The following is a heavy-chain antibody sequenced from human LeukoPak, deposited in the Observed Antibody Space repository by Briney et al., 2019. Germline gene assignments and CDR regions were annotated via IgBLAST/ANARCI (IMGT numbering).Heavy chain of an antibody. J-gene: IGHJ4*02. CDR2: IYYSGST. Sequence: SETLALTCTVSGGSISSGDYYWCWNRQPPRKGLEWIGYIYYSGSTYYNPSLKSRVTISVDTSKNQFSLKLSSVTAADTAVYYCASCKMVRDPMGVDYWGQGTLVTVSS. V-gene: IGHV4-30-4*01. D-gene: IGHD3-10*01. CDR3: ASCKMVRDPMGVDY. CDR1: GGSISSGDYY.